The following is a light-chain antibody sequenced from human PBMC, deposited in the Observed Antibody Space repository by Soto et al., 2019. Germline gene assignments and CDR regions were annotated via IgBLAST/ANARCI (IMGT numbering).Light chain of an antibody. V-gene: IGKV3-20*01. Sequence: IVLTQSHGTLSSSPGGRATLSCRASQTVTSNYLAWYQQKRGQAPRLLIWGASIRAADLPDRFSGGGSGTDFTLTISRLEAEDFAIYYCHQYGSSPGSFGQGTKVDIK. CDR2: GAS. CDR1: QTVTSNY. CDR3: HQYGSSPGS. J-gene: IGKJ1*01.